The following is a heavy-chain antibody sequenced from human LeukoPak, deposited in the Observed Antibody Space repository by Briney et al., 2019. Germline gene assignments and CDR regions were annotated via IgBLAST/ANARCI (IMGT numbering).Heavy chain of an antibody. CDR3: ARDRGNQRGYYYYYMDV. Sequence: GGSLRLSCAASGLTFSSFWMSWFRQAPGKGLEYMADINEDGSEKHYVDSVKGRFTISRDNAKNSLYLQMNSLRAEDTAVYYCARDRGNQRGYYYYYMDVWGKGTTVTVSS. D-gene: IGHD1-14*01. J-gene: IGHJ6*03. CDR1: GLTFSSFW. CDR2: INEDGSEK. V-gene: IGHV3-7*01.